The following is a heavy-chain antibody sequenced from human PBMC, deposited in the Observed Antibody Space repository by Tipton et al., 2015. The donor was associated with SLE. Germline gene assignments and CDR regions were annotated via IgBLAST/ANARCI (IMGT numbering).Heavy chain of an antibody. V-gene: IGHV3-21*01. Sequence: GSLRLSCAASGFTFSSYSMNWVRQAPGKGLEWVSSISSSSSYIYYADPVKGRFTISRDNAKNSLYLQMNSLRAEDTAVYYCAREGDYAGDWFDPWGQGTLVTVSS. CDR1: GFTFSSYS. CDR2: ISSSSSYI. CDR3: AREGDYAGDWFDP. J-gene: IGHJ5*02. D-gene: IGHD4-17*01.